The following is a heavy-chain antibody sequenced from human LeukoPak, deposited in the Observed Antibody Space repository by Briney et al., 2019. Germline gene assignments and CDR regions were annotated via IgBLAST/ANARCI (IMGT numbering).Heavy chain of an antibody. V-gene: IGHV3-23*01. Sequence: PGGSLRLSCAASGFTFSSYAMSWVRQAPGKGLEWVSAISGSGGSTYYADSVKGRFTISRDNSKNTLYLQMNSLRAEDTAVYYCAKGGAAAGFNWYFDLWGRGTLVTVSS. CDR1: GFTFSSYA. CDR2: ISGSGGST. D-gene: IGHD6-13*01. J-gene: IGHJ2*01. CDR3: AKGGAAAGFNWYFDL.